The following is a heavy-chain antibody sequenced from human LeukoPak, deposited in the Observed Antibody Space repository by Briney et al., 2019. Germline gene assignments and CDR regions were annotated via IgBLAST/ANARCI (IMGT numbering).Heavy chain of an antibody. D-gene: IGHD6-13*01. CDR2: IYYSGST. Sequence: SQTLSLTCTVSGGSISSGDYYWSWIRQPPGKGLEWIGYIYYSGSTYYNPSLKSRVTISVGTSKNQFSLKLSSVTAADTAVYYCARRIYSGSWSNWYFDLWGRGTLVTVSS. J-gene: IGHJ2*01. CDR3: ARRIYSGSWSNWYFDL. V-gene: IGHV4-30-4*08. CDR1: GGSISSGDYY.